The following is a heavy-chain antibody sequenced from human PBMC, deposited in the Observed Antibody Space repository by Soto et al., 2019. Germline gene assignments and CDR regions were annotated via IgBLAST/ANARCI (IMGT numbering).Heavy chain of an antibody. CDR2: IYFSGTT. CDR1: GGSISSGDYY. Sequence: RSLTCTVSGGSISSGDYYWSWIRQHPGKGLEWIGTIYFSGTTYYNPSLKSQVTISVDTSKSQFSLKLSSVTAADTAVYYCARRDRSGFSYWLDTWGQGTLVTVSS. D-gene: IGHD3-22*01. J-gene: IGHJ5*02. CDR3: ARRDRSGFSYWLDT. V-gene: IGHV4-31*01.